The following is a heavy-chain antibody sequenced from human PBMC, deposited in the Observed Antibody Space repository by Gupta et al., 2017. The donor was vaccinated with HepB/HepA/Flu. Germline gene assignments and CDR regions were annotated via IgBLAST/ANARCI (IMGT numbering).Heavy chain of an antibody. V-gene: IGHV4-59*01. CDR3: ARVDTVTTFNWFDP. J-gene: IGHJ5*02. Sequence: KYNHSLKSRVTISLDTPRNQFSLKLSSVTAADTAVYYCARVDTVTTFNWFDPWGQGTLVTGSS. D-gene: IGHD4-17*01.